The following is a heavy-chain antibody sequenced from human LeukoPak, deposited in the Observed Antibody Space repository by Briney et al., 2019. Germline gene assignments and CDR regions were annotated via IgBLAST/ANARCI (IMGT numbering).Heavy chain of an antibody. D-gene: IGHD5-24*01. CDR1: GGSISSYY. V-gene: IGHV4-59*01. CDR3: ARGGGSNSYLDY. Sequence: PSETLSLTCTVSGGSISSYYWSWIRQPPGTGLEWMGYIYYSGSTHYNPSLKSRVTISVDTSKHQFSLKLSSVTAADTAVYYCARGGGSNSYLDYWGQGTLVTVPS. CDR2: IYYSGST. J-gene: IGHJ4*02.